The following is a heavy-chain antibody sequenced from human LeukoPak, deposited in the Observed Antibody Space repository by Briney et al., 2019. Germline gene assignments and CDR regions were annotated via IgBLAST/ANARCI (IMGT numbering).Heavy chain of an antibody. CDR1: GFTFSSYA. Sequence: PGGSLRLSCSASGFTFSSYAMHWVRRAPGKGLEYVSAISSNGGSTYYADSVKGRFTISRDNSKNTLYLQMSSLRAEDTAVYYCVKLSAGLYYYYYGMDVWGQGTTVTVSS. CDR3: VKLSAGLYYYYYGMDV. J-gene: IGHJ6*02. CDR2: ISSNGGST. V-gene: IGHV3-64D*06.